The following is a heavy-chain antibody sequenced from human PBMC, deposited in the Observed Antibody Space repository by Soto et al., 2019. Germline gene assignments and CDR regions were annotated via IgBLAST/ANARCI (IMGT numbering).Heavy chain of an antibody. CDR2: IRSKAYGGTT. D-gene: IGHD6-13*01. V-gene: IGHV3-49*03. Sequence: GGSLRLSCTASGFTFGDYAMSWFRQAPGKGLEWVGFIRSKAYGGTTEYAASVKGRFTISRDDSKSIAYLQMNSLKTEDTAVYYCTREDYSSSWYSATFYYYYGMDVWGQGTTVTVSS. J-gene: IGHJ6*02. CDR3: TREDYSSSWYSATFYYYYGMDV. CDR1: GFTFGDYA.